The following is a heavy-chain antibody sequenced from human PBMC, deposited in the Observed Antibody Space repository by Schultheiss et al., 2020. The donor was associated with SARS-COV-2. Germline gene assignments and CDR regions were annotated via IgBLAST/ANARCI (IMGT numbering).Heavy chain of an antibody. CDR1: GGSFSGYY. V-gene: IGHV3-11*04. Sequence: LSLTCAVYGGSFSGYYWSWIRQPPGKGLEWVSYISSSGSTIYYADSVKGRFTISRDNAKNSLYLQMNSLRAEDTAVYYCARVLNYYDSSGYSDYWGQGTLVTVSS. J-gene: IGHJ4*02. CDR3: ARVLNYYDSSGYSDY. D-gene: IGHD3-22*01. CDR2: ISSSGSTI.